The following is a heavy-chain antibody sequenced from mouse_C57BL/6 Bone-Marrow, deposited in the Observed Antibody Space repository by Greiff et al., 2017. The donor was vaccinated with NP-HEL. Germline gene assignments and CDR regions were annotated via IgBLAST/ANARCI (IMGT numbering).Heavy chain of an antibody. CDR2: ILPGSGST. CDR1: GYTFTGYW. Sequence: VHLVESGAELMKPGASVKLSCKATGYTFTGYWIEWVKQRPGHGLEWIGEILPGSGSTNYNEKFKGKATFTADTSSNTAYMQLSSLTTEDSAIYYCARTDAHYGSSYVKYYAMDYWGQGTSVTVSS. D-gene: IGHD1-1*01. V-gene: IGHV1-9*01. J-gene: IGHJ4*01. CDR3: ARTDAHYGSSYVKYYAMDY.